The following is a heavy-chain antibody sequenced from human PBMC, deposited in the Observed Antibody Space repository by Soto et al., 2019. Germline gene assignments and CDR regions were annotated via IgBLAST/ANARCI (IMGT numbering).Heavy chain of an antibody. J-gene: IGHJ6*02. CDR1: GFTFSSYG. CDR3: ARELQPLYYYYGMDV. V-gene: IGHV3-33*01. CDR2: IWYDGRTK. Sequence: QVQLVESGGGVVQPGRSLRLSCAASGFTFSSYGMHWVRQAPGKGLEWVAGIWYDGRTKYYADSVKGRFTISRDNSKNTLYLQMNSLRAEDTAVYYCARELQPLYYYYGMDVWGQGTTVTVSS. D-gene: IGHD4-4*01.